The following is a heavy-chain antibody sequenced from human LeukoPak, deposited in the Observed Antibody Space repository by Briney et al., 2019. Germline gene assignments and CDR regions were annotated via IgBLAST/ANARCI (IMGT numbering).Heavy chain of an antibody. D-gene: IGHD2-15*01. Sequence: GGSLRLSCAASGFTFSSYWMHWVRQAPGEGLVWVSRINSDGSSTSYADSVKGRFTISRDNAKNTLYLQMNSLRAEDTAVYYCARGLLGKYNWFDPWGQGTLVTVSS. V-gene: IGHV3-74*01. J-gene: IGHJ5*02. CDR2: INSDGSST. CDR3: ARGLLGKYNWFDP. CDR1: GFTFSSYW.